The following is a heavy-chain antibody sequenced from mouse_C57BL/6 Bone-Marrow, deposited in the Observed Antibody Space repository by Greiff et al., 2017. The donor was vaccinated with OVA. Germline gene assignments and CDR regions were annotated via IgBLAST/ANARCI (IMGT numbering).Heavy chain of an antibody. CDR1: GYTFTSYW. D-gene: IGHD1-1*01. CDR3: SRWYYGSSYDWYFDV. J-gene: IGHJ1*03. Sequence: QVQLKESGAELVKPGASVKLSCKASGYTFTSYWMHWVKQRPGQGLEWIGMIHPNSGSTNYNEKFKSKATLTVDKSSSTAYMQLSSLTSEDSAVYYWSRWYYGSSYDWYFDVWGTGTSVTVAS. V-gene: IGHV1-64*01. CDR2: IHPNSGST.